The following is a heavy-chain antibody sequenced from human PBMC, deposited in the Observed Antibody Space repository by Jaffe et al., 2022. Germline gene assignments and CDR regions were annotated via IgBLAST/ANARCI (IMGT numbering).Heavy chain of an antibody. J-gene: IGHJ4*02. CDR2: IKSKTDGGTT. CDR3: TTCLVTTPRFFDY. CDR1: GFTFSNAW. D-gene: IGHD4-17*01. V-gene: IGHV3-15*01. Sequence: EVQLVESGGGLVKPGGSLRLSCAASGFTFSNAWMSWVRQAPGKGLEWVGRIKSKTDGGTTDYAAPVKGRFTISRDDSKNTLYLQMNSLKTEDTAVYYCTTCLVTTPRFFDYWGQGTLVTVSS.